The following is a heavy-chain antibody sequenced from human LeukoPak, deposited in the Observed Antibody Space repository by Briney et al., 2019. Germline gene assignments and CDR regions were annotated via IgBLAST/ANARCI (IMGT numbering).Heavy chain of an antibody. J-gene: IGHJ4*02. D-gene: IGHD3-22*01. Sequence: ASVKVSCKASGGTFSSYAISWVRQAPGQGLEWMGGIIPIFGTANYAQKFQGRVTITADESTSTAYMELRSLRSDDTAVYYCARARFFGGTYDSSGYADYWGQGTLVTVSS. CDR1: GGTFSSYA. CDR2: IIPIFGTA. CDR3: ARARFFGGTYDSSGYADY. V-gene: IGHV1-69*13.